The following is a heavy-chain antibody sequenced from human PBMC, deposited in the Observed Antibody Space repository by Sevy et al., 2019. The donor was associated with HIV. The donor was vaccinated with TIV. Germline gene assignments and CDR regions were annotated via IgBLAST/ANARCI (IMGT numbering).Heavy chain of an antibody. J-gene: IGHJ4*02. Sequence: GESLKISCQGSGYSFTSHWIGWVRHMPGKGLEWMGIIFPDDSDTRYSPSVQGQVTFSANKSINTAYLQWSSLKASDTAMYYCATSRSGYFDSSGYYIYWGQGTLVTVSS. CDR3: ATSRSGYFDSSGYYIY. V-gene: IGHV5-51*01. CDR2: IFPDDSDT. D-gene: IGHD3-22*01. CDR1: GYSFTSHW.